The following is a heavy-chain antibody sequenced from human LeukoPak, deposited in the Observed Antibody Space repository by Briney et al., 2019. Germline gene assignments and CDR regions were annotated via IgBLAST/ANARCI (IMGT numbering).Heavy chain of an antibody. Sequence: SETLSLTCTVSGGSISSGDYYWSWIRQPPGKGLEWIGYIYYSGSTYYNPSLKSRVTISVDTSKNQFSLKLSSVTAADTAVYYCAREVRGDFWSGTHYFDYWGQGTLVTVSS. V-gene: IGHV4-30-4*01. J-gene: IGHJ4*02. D-gene: IGHD3-3*01. CDR3: AREVRGDFWSGTHYFDY. CDR2: IYYSGST. CDR1: GGSISSGDYY.